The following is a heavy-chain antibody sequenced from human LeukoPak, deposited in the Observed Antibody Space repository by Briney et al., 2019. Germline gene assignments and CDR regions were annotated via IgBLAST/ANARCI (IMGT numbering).Heavy chain of an antibody. Sequence: GGSLRLSCAASGFTFSSYWMHWVRQAPGKGLVWVSRINSDGSSINYADSVKGRFTISRDNAKNTLYLQMNSLRVEDTAVYYCARAGSTSCYYWGQGTLVTVSS. CDR1: GFTFSSYW. D-gene: IGHD2-2*01. V-gene: IGHV3-74*01. J-gene: IGHJ4*02. CDR2: INSDGSSI. CDR3: ARAGSTSCYY.